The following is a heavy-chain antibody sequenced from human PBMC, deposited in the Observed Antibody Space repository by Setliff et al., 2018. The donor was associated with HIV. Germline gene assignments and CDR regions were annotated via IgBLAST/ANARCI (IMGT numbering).Heavy chain of an antibody. J-gene: IGHJ6*02. Sequence: PSETLSLTCTVSGGSISSYYWSWIRRPPGKGLEWIGYIYYSGSTNYNHSLKSRVTISVDTSKNQFSLKLSSVIAADTAVYYCARIFGDQGYYYGMDVWGQGTTVTVSS. V-gene: IGHV4-59*01. CDR3: ARIFGDQGYYYGMDV. CDR1: GGSISSYY. CDR2: IYYSGST. D-gene: IGHD3-3*01.